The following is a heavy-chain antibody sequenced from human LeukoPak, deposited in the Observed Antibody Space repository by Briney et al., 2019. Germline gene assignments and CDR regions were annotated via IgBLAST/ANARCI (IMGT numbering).Heavy chain of an antibody. V-gene: IGHV4-39*01. D-gene: IGHD1-26*01. CDR2: IYYSGTT. CDR1: GGSISSSSSY. J-gene: IGHJ4*02. CDR3: ARVSGGATDTRKLDY. Sequence: PSETLSLTCTVPGGSISSSSSYWGWIRQPPGKGLEGFGSIYYSGTTYYNPSLKRRVTISVDTSKNQFPLMLSSVPAADTAVYYCARVSGGATDTRKLDYWGQGTLVTVSS.